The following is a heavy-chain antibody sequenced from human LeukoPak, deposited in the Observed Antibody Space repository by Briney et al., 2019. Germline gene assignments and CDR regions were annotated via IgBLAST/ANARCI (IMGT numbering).Heavy chain of an antibody. CDR3: AKDISAGVSAAGDY. V-gene: IGHV3-9*01. Sequence: GGSLRLSCAASGFTFDDYAMHWVRQAPGKGLEWVSGISWNSGSIGYADSVKGRFTISRDNAKNSLYLQMNSLRAEDTALYYCAKDISAGVSAAGDYWGQGTLVTVS. CDR2: ISWNSGSI. J-gene: IGHJ4*02. CDR1: GFTFDDYA. D-gene: IGHD6-13*01.